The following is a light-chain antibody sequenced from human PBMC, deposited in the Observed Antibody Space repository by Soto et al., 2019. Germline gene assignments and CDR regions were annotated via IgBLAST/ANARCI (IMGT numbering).Light chain of an antibody. J-gene: IGLJ3*02. CDR2: EVT. CDR3: SSYAASNNFYFV. CDR1: SSDVGGYNY. Sequence: VLPQPPSASVSPVQSVTISCTRTSSDVGGYNYVSWYQQYPGRAPKLMIYEVTKRPSGVPDRFSGSKSGNTASLTVSGLQAEDEADYYCSSYAASNNFYFVFGGGTKVTVL. V-gene: IGLV2-8*01.